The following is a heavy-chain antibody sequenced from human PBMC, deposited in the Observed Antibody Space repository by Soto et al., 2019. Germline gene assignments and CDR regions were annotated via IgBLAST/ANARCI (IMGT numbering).Heavy chain of an antibody. V-gene: IGHV1-69*12. Sequence: QVQLVQSGAEVKKPGSSVKVSCKASGGAFSDYAFSWVRQAPGQGLEWLGGIMPIFLAPDYAKKFQGRVTITADEFTRTAYMEMNSLRSEDTAVYYCASWLKGPDIGNYYYGMDVWGQGTTVTVS. CDR1: GGAFSDYA. CDR2: IMPIFLAP. J-gene: IGHJ6*02. D-gene: IGHD2-15*01. CDR3: ASWLKGPDIGNYYYGMDV.